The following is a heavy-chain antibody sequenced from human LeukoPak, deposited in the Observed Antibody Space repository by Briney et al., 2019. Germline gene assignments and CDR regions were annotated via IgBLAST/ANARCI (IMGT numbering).Heavy chain of an antibody. V-gene: IGHV4-39*01. J-gene: IGHJ4*02. CDR3: ATLSPYYDPP. Sequence: PSETLSPTCTVSGGSISSSSYYWGWIRQPPGKGLEWIGSIYYSGSTYYNPSLKSRVTISVDTSKNQFSLKLSSVTAADTAVYYCATLSPYYDPPWGQGTLVTVSS. D-gene: IGHD3-3*01. CDR2: IYYSGST. CDR1: GGSISSSSYY.